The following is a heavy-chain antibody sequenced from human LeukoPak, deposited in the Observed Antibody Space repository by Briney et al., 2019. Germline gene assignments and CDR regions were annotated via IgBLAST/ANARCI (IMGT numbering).Heavy chain of an antibody. V-gene: IGHV4-4*02. D-gene: IGHD2-2*01. CDR2: IYHSGST. CDR3: ARQRTVPAATFVIDY. J-gene: IGHJ4*02. Sequence: PSETLSLTCAVSGGSISSSNWWSWVRQPPGKGLEWIGEIYHSGSTNYNPSLKSRVTISVDTSKNQFSLKLSSVTAADTAVYYCARQRTVPAATFVIDYWGQGTLVTVSS. CDR1: GGSISSSNW.